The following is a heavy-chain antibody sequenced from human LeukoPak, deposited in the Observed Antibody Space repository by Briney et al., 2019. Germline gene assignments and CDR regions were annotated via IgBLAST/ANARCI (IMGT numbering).Heavy chain of an antibody. CDR1: GYTFTGYY. D-gene: IGHD3-10*01. CDR2: INPNSGGT. Sequence: ASVKVSCRASGYTFTGYYMHWVRQAPGQGLEWMGWINPNSGGTNYAQKLQGRVTMTTDTSTSTAYMELRSLRSDDTAVYYCARETLKRSGDYFDYWGQGTLVTVSS. J-gene: IGHJ4*02. V-gene: IGHV1-2*02. CDR3: ARETLKRSGDYFDY.